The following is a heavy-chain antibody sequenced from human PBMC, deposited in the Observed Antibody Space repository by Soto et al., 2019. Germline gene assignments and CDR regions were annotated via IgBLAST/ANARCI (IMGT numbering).Heavy chain of an antibody. J-gene: IGHJ6*03. D-gene: IGHD2-2*01. Sequence: SETLSLTCTVSGGSINSYHWSWIRQPPGKGLEWIGYIYYSGSTTYNPSLMSRVTISVDASQNQISLKVSSVTAADTAVYYCARTRVDYYYYMDVWGKGTTVTVSS. V-gene: IGHV4-59*01. CDR1: GGSINSYH. CDR3: ARTRVDYYYYMDV. CDR2: IYYSGST.